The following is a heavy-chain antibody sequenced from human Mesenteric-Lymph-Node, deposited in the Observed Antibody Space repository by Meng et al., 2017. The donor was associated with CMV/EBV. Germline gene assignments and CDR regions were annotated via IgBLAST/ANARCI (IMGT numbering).Heavy chain of an antibody. CDR3: ARGAYGDLYYYYFAMDV. V-gene: IGHV3-66*02. Sequence: GESLKISCAASGFTVSSNYMSWVRQAPGKGLQWVSAIYSGGNTYYADSVKGRFTISRDNSKNTLYLHMDSLRAEDTAVYYCARGAYGDLYYYYFAMDVWGQGTTVTVSS. D-gene: IGHD4-17*01. J-gene: IGHJ6*02. CDR1: GFTVSSNY. CDR2: IYSGGNT.